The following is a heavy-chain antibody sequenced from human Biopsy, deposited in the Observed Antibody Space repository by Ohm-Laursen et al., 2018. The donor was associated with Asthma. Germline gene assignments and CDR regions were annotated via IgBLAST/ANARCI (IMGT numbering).Heavy chain of an antibody. Sequence: GSSVKVSCNASGYPFTDYYVHWVRQAPGQGLEWMGGLIPVLGTPDHAQMFEGRVTITADESTSTAYMELSSLSSEDTAVYYCARGYSGSDRTVYYYSGLEVWGQGTTVTVSS. CDR1: GYPFTDYY. D-gene: IGHD5-12*01. CDR3: ARGYSGSDRTVYYYSGLEV. CDR2: LIPVLGTP. J-gene: IGHJ6*02. V-gene: IGHV1-69*01.